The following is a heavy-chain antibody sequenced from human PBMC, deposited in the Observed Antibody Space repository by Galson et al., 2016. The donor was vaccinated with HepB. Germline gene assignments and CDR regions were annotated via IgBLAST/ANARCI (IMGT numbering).Heavy chain of an antibody. D-gene: IGHD3-3*01. CDR1: GGTFSSYG. Sequence: SVKVSCKASGGTFSSYGINWVRQAPGQGLEWMGGIIPMFDTTNYAQKLQGRVTLTADESTRTAYMELSSLRSEDTALYYCATTHVDSFLYSGVAFDIWGQGTVVTVSS. CDR3: ATTHVDSFLYSGVAFDI. J-gene: IGHJ3*02. V-gene: IGHV1-69*13. CDR2: IIPMFDTT.